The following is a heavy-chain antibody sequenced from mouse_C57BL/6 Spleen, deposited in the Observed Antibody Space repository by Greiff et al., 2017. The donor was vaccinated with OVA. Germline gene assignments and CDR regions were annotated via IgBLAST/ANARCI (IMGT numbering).Heavy chain of an antibody. Sequence: QVHVKQSGPELVKPGASVKLSCKASGYTFTSYDINWVKQRPGQGLEWIGWIYPRDGSTKYNEKFKGKATLTVDTSSSTAYMELHSLTSEDSAVYFCARRGVVAPFDYWGQGTTLTVSS. V-gene: IGHV1-85*01. CDR2: IYPRDGST. J-gene: IGHJ2*01. D-gene: IGHD1-1*01. CDR1: GYTFTSYD. CDR3: ARRGVVAPFDY.